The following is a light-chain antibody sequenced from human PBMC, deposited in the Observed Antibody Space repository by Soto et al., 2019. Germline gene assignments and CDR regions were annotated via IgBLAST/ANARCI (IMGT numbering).Light chain of an antibody. CDR3: QSYDSSLSSPVV. CDR1: SSNIGAGYD. Sequence: QSVVTQPPSVSGAPGQRVTISCTGSSSNIGAGYDVHWYQKLPGTAPKLLIYGNSNRPSGVPDRFSGSKSGTSASLAITGLQAEDEADYYCQSYDSSLSSPVVFGGGTQLT. J-gene: IGLJ2*01. CDR2: GNS. V-gene: IGLV1-40*01.